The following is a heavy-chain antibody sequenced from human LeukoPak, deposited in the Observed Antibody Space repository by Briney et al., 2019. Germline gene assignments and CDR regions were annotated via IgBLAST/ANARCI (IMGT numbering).Heavy chain of an antibody. D-gene: IGHD2-15*01. CDR1: GFTFSSYG. Sequence: GGSLRLSCAASGFTFSSYGMHWVRQAPGKGLEWVAVISYDGSNKYYADSVKGRFTISRDNSKNTLYLQMNSPRAEDTAVYYCAKDHVVGTPWGQGTLVTVSS. J-gene: IGHJ5*02. V-gene: IGHV3-30*18. CDR2: ISYDGSNK. CDR3: AKDHVVGTP.